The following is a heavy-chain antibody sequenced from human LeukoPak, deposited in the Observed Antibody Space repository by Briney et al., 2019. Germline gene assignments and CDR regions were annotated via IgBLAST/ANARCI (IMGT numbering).Heavy chain of an antibody. CDR2: IYYSGST. V-gene: IGHV4-59*01. J-gene: IGHJ6*04. D-gene: IGHD5-12*01. CDR3: ARTNRLRSHYYYGMDV. Sequence: SETLSLTCTVSGGSISSYYWSWIRQPPGKGLEWIGYIYYSGSTNYNPSLKSRVTISVDTSKNQFSLKLSSVTAADTAVYYCARTNRLRSHYYYGMDVWGKGTTVTVSS. CDR1: GGSISSYY.